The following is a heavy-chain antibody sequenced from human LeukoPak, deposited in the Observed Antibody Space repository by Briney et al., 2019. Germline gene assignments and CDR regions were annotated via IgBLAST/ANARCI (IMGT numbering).Heavy chain of an antibody. CDR2: ISSSSSYI. J-gene: IGHJ4*02. Sequence: GGSLRLSCAASGFTFSSYSMNWVRQAPGKGLEWVSSISSSSSYIYYADSVKGRFTISRDDSKNTLYLQMNSLRAEDTAVYYCAKDHYYDSSGLDYWGQGTLVTVSS. CDR3: AKDHYYDSSGLDY. D-gene: IGHD3-22*01. V-gene: IGHV3-21*01. CDR1: GFTFSSYS.